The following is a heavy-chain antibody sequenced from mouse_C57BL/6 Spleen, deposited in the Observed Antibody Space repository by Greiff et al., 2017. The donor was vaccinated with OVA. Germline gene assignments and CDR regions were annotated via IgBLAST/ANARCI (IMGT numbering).Heavy chain of an antibody. D-gene: IGHD1-1*01. J-gene: IGHJ1*03. CDR2: IYPGNSDT. CDR1: GYTFTSYW. CDR3: TRSAYYGSSPWYFDV. V-gene: IGHV1-5*01. Sequence: EVQLQQSGTVLARPGASVKMSCKTSGYTFTSYWMHWVKQRPGQGLEWIGAIYPGNSDTSYNQKFKGKAKLTAVTSASTAYMELSSLTNEDSAVYYCTRSAYYGSSPWYFDVWGTGTTVTVSS.